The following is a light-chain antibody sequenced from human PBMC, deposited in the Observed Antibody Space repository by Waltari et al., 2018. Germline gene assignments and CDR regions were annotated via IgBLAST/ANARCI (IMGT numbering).Light chain of an antibody. CDR2: DAY. J-gene: IGKJ1*01. Sequence: EIVLTQSPATLSLSPGEGATLSCRASQSVSSQFVWYQQKRAQAPRPLIYDAYKSANGIPARFSGSGAGTDCTLTMSSLEPEDFAFYYCKQCNNSPPTFGQGTKVEIK. V-gene: IGKV3-11*01. CDR3: KQCNNSPPT. CDR1: QSVSSQ.